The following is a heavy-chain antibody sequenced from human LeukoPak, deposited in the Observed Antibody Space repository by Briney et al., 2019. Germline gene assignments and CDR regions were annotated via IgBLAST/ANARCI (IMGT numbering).Heavy chain of an antibody. D-gene: IGHD5-24*01. CDR2: WYYSGST. CDR1: GASITSSGYY. J-gene: IGHJ3*02. V-gene: IGHV4-39*01. Sequence: SETLSLTCTVSGASITSSGYYWGWIRQSPGKGLHWIGSWYYSGSTYYDPSLKSRVTISRDTSKNQFSLKLSSVTAADTAVYFCASHPTNFDAFDIWGQGTMVTVSS. CDR3: ASHPTNFDAFDI.